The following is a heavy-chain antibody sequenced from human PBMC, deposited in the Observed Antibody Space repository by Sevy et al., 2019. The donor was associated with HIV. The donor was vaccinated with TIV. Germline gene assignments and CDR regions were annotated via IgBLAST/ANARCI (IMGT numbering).Heavy chain of an antibody. CDR2: IIPIFGTT. V-gene: IGHV1-69*13. Sequence: ASVKVSCKASGGTVSNYALSWARQAPGQGLEWMGGIIPIFGTTNFVQTFQGRVTITADEFTSTAYMELSSLRSADTAVYYCARSPILVIPGATDLYFDNWSQGTLVTVSS. D-gene: IGHD2-2*01. J-gene: IGHJ4*02. CDR1: GGTVSNYA. CDR3: ARSPILVIPGATDLYFDN.